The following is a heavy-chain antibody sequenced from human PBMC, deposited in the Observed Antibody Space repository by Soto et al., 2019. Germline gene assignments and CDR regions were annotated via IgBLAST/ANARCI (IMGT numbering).Heavy chain of an antibody. CDR1: GFTFSSYE. D-gene: IGHD3-22*01. J-gene: IGHJ4*02. CDR3: ARYSNYYDSSGYYYEDVGFDY. Sequence: EVQLVESGGGLVQPGGSLRLSCAASGFTFSSYEMNWVRQAPGKGLEWVSYISSSGSTIYYADSVKGRFTISRDNAKNSLYLQMNSLRAEDTAVYYCARYSNYYDSSGYYYEDVGFDYWGQGTLVTVSS. CDR2: ISSSGSTI. V-gene: IGHV3-48*03.